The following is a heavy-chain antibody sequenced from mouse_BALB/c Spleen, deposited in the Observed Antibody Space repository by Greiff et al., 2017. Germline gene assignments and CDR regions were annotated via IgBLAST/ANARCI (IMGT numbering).Heavy chain of an antibody. CDR2: IDPETGGT. V-gene: IGHV1-15*01. CDR1: GYTFTDYE. Sequence: LVESGAELVRPGASVTLSCKASGYTFTDYEMHWVKQTPVHGLEWIGAIDPETGGTAYNQKFKGKATLTADKSSSTAYMELRSLTSEDSAVYYCTRGGSSYDYAMDYWGQGTSVTVSS. J-gene: IGHJ4*01. D-gene: IGHD1-1*01. CDR3: TRGGSSYDYAMDY.